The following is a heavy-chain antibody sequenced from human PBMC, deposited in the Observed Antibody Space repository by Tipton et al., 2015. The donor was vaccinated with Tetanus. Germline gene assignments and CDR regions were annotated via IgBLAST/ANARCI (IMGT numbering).Heavy chain of an antibody. Sequence: TLSLTCTVPHGSITSYYWTWMRQSPGKGLEWIGYIYNIGTTKYNPSLKSRVTILLDMSKNQLSLKLSSVTAADTAVYYCARAAELRAFDYWGQGTLVTVSS. D-gene: IGHD1-7*01. CDR2: IYNIGTT. CDR3: ARAAELRAFDY. J-gene: IGHJ4*02. V-gene: IGHV4-59*08. CDR1: HGSITSYY.